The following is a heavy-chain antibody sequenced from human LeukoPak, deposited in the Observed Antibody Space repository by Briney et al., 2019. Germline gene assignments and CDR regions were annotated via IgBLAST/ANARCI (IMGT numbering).Heavy chain of an antibody. CDR3: AKGRGYGDY. J-gene: IGHJ4*02. CDR2: ISGSGGST. D-gene: IGHD5-18*01. CDR1: RFTFSSYA. Sequence: GGSLRLSWAPSRFTFSSYAMSWVRQAPGKGLEWVSAISGSGGSTYYADSVKGRFTISRDNSKNTLYLQMNSLRAEDTAVYYCAKGRGYGDYRGQGTLVTVSS. V-gene: IGHV3-23*01.